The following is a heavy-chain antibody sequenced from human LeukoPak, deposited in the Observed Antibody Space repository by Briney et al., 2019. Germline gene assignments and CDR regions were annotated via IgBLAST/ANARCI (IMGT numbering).Heavy chain of an antibody. D-gene: IGHD3-22*01. CDR1: GGSISSGDYY. Sequence: LSLTCTVSGGSISSGDYYWSWIRQAPWKGLEWVSYISSSGSTIYYADSVKGRFTISRDTPKNSLYLQMNSLRAEDTAVYYCARATYYYDSSGYYNYYYMDVWGKGTTVTVSS. J-gene: IGHJ6*03. V-gene: IGHV3-11*04. CDR2: ISSSGSTI. CDR3: ARATYYYDSSGYYNYYYMDV.